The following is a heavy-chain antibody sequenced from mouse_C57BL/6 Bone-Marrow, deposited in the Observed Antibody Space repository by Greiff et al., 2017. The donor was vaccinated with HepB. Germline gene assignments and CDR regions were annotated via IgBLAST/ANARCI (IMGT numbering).Heavy chain of an antibody. J-gene: IGHJ2*01. Sequence: EVHLVESGEGLVKPGGSLKLSCAASGFTFSSYAMSWVRQTPEKRLEWVAYISSGGDYIYYADTVKGRFTISRDNAKNNLYLQMSHLKSEDTAMYYCARDTVYSNYDWGQGTTLTVSS. CDR3: ARDTVYSNYD. CDR1: GFTFSSYA. V-gene: IGHV5S21*01. D-gene: IGHD2-5*01. CDR2: ISSGGDYI.